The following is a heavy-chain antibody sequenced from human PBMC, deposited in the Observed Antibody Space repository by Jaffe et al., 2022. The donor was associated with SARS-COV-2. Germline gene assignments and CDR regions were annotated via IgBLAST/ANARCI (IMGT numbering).Heavy chain of an antibody. CDR1: GYTFTSYY. J-gene: IGHJ4*02. V-gene: IGHV1-46*01. Sequence: QVQLVQSGAEVKKPGASVKVSCKASGYTFTSYYIHWVRQAPGQGLEWMGIINASGGSTSSAQKFQGRVTMTRDTSTSTVYMELSSMRSEDTAVYYCARDDCSNGVCYPGDYWGQGTLVTVSS. D-gene: IGHD2-8*01. CDR3: ARDDCSNGVCYPGDY. CDR2: INASGGST.